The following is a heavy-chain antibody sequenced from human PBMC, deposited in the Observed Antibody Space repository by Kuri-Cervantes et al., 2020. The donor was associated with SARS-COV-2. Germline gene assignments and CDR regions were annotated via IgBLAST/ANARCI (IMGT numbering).Heavy chain of an antibody. V-gene: IGHV1-2*02. CDR3: ARVGPLRYSSSWEHDY. CDR2: INPNSGGT. Sequence: ASVKVSCKASGYTFTGYYMHWVRQAPGQGLEWMGWINPNSGGTNYAQEFQGRVTMTRDTSISTAYMELSRLRSDDTAVYYCARVGPLRYSSSWEHDYWGQGTLVTVSS. J-gene: IGHJ4*02. D-gene: IGHD6-13*01. CDR1: GYTFTGYY.